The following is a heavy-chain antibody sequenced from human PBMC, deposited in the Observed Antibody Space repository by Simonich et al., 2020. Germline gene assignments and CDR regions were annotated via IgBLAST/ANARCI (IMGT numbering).Heavy chain of an antibody. V-gene: IGHV5-51*01. CDR1: GYSFTSYW. J-gene: IGHJ3*02. Sequence: EVQLVQSGAEVKKPGESLKISCKGSGYSFTSYWIGWVRQLPGKGLEWMGIILAGEPDTRYIPSFQGQVTISADKSISTAYLQWSSLKASDTAMYYCARQLNDFDIWGQGTMVTVSS. D-gene: IGHD1-1*01. CDR3: ARQLNDFDI. CDR2: ILAGEPDT.